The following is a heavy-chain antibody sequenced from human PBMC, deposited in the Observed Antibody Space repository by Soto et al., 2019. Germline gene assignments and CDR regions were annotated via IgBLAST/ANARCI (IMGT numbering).Heavy chain of an antibody. V-gene: IGHV4-59*08. D-gene: IGHD3-22*01. CDR2: IYYSGST. J-gene: IGHJ4*02. CDR1: GSYISSYY. Sequence: SGTLTLTSTVSGSYISSYYWSWIRQPPGKGLEWIGYIYYSGSTNYNPSLKSRVTISVDTSKNQFSLKLSSVTAADTAVYYCAISGYYLDYWGQGTLVTVS. CDR3: AISGYYLDY.